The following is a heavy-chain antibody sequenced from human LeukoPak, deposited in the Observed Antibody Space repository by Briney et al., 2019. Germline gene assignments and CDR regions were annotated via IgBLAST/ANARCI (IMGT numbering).Heavy chain of an antibody. V-gene: IGHV4-39*07. CDR2: IYYSGGT. CDR1: GGSISSNGYY. CDR3: ARINYYGSGSYYNA. D-gene: IGHD3-10*01. Sequence: SETLSLTCTVSGGSISSNGYYWAWFRQPPGKGLEWIGSIYYSGGTYYNPSLKSRVTISIDTSKNQFSLKLRSVTAADTAVYYCARINYYGSGSYYNAWGQGTLVTVSS. J-gene: IGHJ5*02.